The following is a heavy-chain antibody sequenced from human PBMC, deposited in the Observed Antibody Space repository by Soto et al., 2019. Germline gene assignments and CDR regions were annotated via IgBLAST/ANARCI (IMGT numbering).Heavy chain of an antibody. Sequence: QVQLVQSGAEVKKPGSSVKVSCEASGGTFSSYPINWVRQAPGQGLEWMGGIIPFFGTSNYAQKFQGRVTITADDSTSTAYMALRSLRSEDTAGYYCARVGHITNYGMAVWGQGTTVTVSS. CDR1: GGTFSSYP. V-gene: IGHV1-69*01. J-gene: IGHJ6*02. CDR2: IIPFFGTS. D-gene: IGHD1-26*01. CDR3: ARVGHITNYGMAV.